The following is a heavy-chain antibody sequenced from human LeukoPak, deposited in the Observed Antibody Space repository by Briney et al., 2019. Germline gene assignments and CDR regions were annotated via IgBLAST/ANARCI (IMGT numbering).Heavy chain of an antibody. CDR1: GFTFSSYG. J-gene: IGHJ4*02. V-gene: IGHV3-30*03. Sequence: GGSLRLSCAASGFTFSSYGMHWVRQAPGKGLEWVAVISYDGSNKYYADSVKGRFTISRDNSKNTLYLQMNSLRAEDTAVYYCARHTWQWLPFDDWGQGTQVTISS. D-gene: IGHD5-12*01. CDR2: ISYDGSNK. CDR3: ARHTWQWLPFDD.